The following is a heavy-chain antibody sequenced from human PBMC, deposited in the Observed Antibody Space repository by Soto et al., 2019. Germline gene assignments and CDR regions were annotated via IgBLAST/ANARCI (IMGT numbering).Heavy chain of an antibody. J-gene: IGHJ4*02. V-gene: IGHV3-9*01. CDR2: INWNSGGI. CDR3: VKPILKSSWYPFDI. CDR1: GFTFDDYA. D-gene: IGHD6-13*01. Sequence: EVQLVESGGGLVQPGKSLRLSCAASGFTFDDYAMHWVRQAPGGGPEWVSGINWNSGGIGYADSVKGRFTISRDNAKNTLYLQMNSLKTEDTALYYCVKPILKSSWYPFDIWGQGTLVTVSS.